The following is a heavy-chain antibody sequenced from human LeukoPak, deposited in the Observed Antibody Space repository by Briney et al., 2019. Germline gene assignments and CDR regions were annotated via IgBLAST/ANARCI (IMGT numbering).Heavy chain of an antibody. J-gene: IGHJ6*02. CDR1: GFTFSGSA. CDR3: TRGREYQLPGVDYYYGMDV. Sequence: GGSLRLSCAASGFTFSGSAMHWVRQASGKGLEWVGRIRSKANSYATAYAALVKGRFTISRDDSKNTAYLQMNSLKTEDTAVYYCTRGREYQLPGVDYYYGMDVWGQGTTVTVSS. D-gene: IGHD2-2*01. V-gene: IGHV3-73*01. CDR2: IRSKANSYAT.